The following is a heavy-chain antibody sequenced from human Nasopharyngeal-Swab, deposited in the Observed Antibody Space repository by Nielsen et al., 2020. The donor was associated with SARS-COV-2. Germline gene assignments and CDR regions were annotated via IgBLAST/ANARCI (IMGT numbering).Heavy chain of an antibody. CDR2: ISWNSGTI. V-gene: IGHV3-9*01. CDR1: GFTFDDYA. J-gene: IGHJ6*02. D-gene: IGHD3-22*01. CDR3: VKDKKVYSSYYYAIDV. Sequence: SLKISCAASGFTFDDYAMHWVRQAPGKGLEWVSGISWNSGTIGYADSVKGRFTISRGNAKNSLFLQMNSLRTEDTALYYCVKDKKVYSSYYYAIDVWGQGTTVTVSS.